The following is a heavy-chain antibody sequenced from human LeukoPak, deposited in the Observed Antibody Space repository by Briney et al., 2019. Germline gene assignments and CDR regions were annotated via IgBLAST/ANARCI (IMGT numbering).Heavy chain of an antibody. D-gene: IGHD3-10*01. CDR1: GGTFSSYA. V-gene: IGHV1-69*13. CDR2: IIPIFGTA. CDR3: AADGGSGTLDY. J-gene: IGHJ4*02. Sequence: ASVKVSCKASGGTFSSYAISWVRQAPGQGLEWMGGIIPIFGTANYAQKFQGRVTITADESTSTAYMELSGLRSEDTAVYYCAADGGSGTLDYWGQGTLVTVSS.